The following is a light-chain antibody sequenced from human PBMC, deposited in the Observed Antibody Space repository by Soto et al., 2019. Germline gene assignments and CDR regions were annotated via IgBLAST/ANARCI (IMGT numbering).Light chain of an antibody. J-gene: IGLJ3*02. CDR2: QDT. CDR3: QAWDSSSWV. V-gene: IGLV3-1*01. Sequence: SYELIQSPSVSVSPGQTASITCSGDKLGDKYACWYQQKPGQSPVLVIYQDTKRPSGIPERFSGSNSGNTATLTISGTQAMDEADYYCQAWDSSSWVFGGGTKL. CDR1: KLGDKY.